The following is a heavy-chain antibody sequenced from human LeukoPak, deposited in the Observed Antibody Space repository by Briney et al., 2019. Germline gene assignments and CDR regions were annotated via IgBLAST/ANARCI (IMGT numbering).Heavy chain of an antibody. CDR2: IKQDGGEK. CDR3: AKFLRRQLVPLFDY. J-gene: IGHJ4*02. V-gene: IGHV3-7*01. Sequence: GGSLRLSCGVSGFTFSDYWMNWVRQAPGKGLEWVASIKQDGGEKSYVDSVKGRFTISRDNAKNSLYLQMSSLRAEDTAVYYCAKFLRRQLVPLFDYWGQGTLVTVSS. D-gene: IGHD6-6*01. CDR1: GFTFSDYW.